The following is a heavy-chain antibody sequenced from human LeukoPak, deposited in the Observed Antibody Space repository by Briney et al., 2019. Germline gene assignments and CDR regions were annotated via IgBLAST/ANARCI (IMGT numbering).Heavy chain of an antibody. CDR3: AKSGYNRFDY. Sequence: PGGSLRLSCAASRFTFPNYAMSWVRQAPGKGLQWVSYISGYGASTYYADSVKGRFTISRDNSKNTLYPQMNSLRAEDTAVYYCAKSGYNRFDYWGQGTRVTVSS. CDR2: ISGYGAST. V-gene: IGHV3-23*01. CDR1: RFTFPNYA. D-gene: IGHD5-24*01. J-gene: IGHJ4*02.